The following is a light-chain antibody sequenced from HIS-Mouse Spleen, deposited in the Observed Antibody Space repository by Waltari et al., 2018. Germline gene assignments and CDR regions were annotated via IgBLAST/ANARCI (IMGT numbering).Light chain of an antibody. J-gene: IGLJ3*02. CDR1: SSDVGGYNY. V-gene: IGLV2-14*03. CDR3: SSYTSSSTWV. CDR2: DVS. Sequence: QSALTQPASVSGSPGQSITISCTGTSSDVGGYNYVPWYQQHPVKAPKLMIYDVSNRPSGVSNRFSGSKSGNTASLTISGLQAEDEADYYCSSYTSSSTWVFGGGTKLTVL.